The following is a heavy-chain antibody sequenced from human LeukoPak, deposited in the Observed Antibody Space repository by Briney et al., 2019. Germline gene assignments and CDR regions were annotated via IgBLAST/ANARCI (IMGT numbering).Heavy chain of an antibody. CDR3: AKDPRGWDLLHYFDS. CDR1: GFTFSSYA. J-gene: IGHJ4*02. CDR2: ISGSGGST. V-gene: IGHV3-23*01. D-gene: IGHD1-26*01. Sequence: GGSLRLSCAASGFTFSSYAMSWVRQAPGKGLEWVSAISGSGGSTYYADSVKGRFTISRDNSKNTLYLQMNSLRAEDTALYYCAKDPRGWDLLHYFDSWGQGALVTVSS.